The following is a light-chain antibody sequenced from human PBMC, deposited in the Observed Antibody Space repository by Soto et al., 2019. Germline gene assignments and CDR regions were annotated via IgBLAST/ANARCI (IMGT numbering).Light chain of an antibody. V-gene: IGLV2-11*01. CDR2: DVS. CDR3: CSHAASYTYV. J-gene: IGLJ1*01. Sequence: QSALTQPRSVSGSPGQSVTISCTGTSSDVGGYNYVSWYQQRPDKAPKLMIYDVSRRPSGVPGRFSGSKSGNTASLTISGLQAEDEAEYFCCSHAASYTYVFGPGTKLTVL. CDR1: SSDVGGYNY.